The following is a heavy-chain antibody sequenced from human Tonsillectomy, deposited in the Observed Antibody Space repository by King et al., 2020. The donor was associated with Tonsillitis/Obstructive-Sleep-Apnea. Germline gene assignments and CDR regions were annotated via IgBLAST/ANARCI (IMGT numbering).Heavy chain of an antibody. CDR3: AREVRSDGAFDI. V-gene: IGHV3-53*01. CDR1: GFTGSNNY. J-gene: IGHJ3*02. CDR2: IYSGGST. D-gene: IGHD3-3*01. Sequence: VQLVESGGGLIQPGGSRRLSCAASGFTGSNNYMRWVSQAPGKGLEWASVIYSGGSTYFADSVKGRFTISRDNSKNTVFLQMKRLRAEETAVYYCAREVRSDGAFDIWGQGTMVTVSS.